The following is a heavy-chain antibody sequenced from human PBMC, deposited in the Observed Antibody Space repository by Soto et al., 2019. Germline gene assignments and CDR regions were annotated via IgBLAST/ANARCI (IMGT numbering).Heavy chain of an antibody. J-gene: IGHJ5*02. CDR3: AGALGDPAFWFDP. V-gene: IGHV4-31*03. Sequence: SETLSLTCTVSGGSISSGGYYWSWIRQHPGKGLEWIGYIYYSGSTYYNPSLKSRVTISVDTSKNQFSLKLSSVTAADTAVYYCAGALGDPAFWFDPWGQGTLVTVSS. CDR1: GGSISSGGYY. CDR2: IYYSGST. D-gene: IGHD3-10*01.